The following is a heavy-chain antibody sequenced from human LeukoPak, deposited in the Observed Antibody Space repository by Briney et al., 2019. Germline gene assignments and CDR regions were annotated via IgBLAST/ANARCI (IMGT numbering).Heavy chain of an antibody. Sequence: QSGGSLRLSCAASGFTFSTYWMSWVRQAPGKGLEWVAVISYDGSNKYYADSVKGRFTISRDNSKNTLYLQMNSLRAEDTAVYYCASGYDFWSGYPYYFDYWGQGTLVTVSS. J-gene: IGHJ4*02. CDR1: GFTFSTYW. V-gene: IGHV3-30-3*01. CDR2: ISYDGSNK. D-gene: IGHD3-3*01. CDR3: ASGYDFWSGYPYYFDY.